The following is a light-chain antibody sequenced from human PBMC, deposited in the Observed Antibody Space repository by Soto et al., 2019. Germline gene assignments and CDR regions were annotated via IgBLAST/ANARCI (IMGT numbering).Light chain of an antibody. CDR1: QSVSSY. J-gene: IGKJ5*01. Sequence: IVLTQSPATLSLSPGERATLSCRASQSVSSYLAWSKQKPGQAPRLRSEEASSRATGSPDRVSGSGSGTDGTLTISRVEPEDVAVYYCQQYGSLPITFGQGTRLEIK. CDR3: QQYGSLPIT. V-gene: IGKV3-20*01. CDR2: EAS.